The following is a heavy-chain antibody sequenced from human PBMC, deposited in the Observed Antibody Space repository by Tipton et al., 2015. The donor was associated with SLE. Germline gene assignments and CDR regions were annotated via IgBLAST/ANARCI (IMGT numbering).Heavy chain of an antibody. CDR3: ARGVATFKD. J-gene: IGHJ4*02. D-gene: IGHD5-12*01. CDR2: MYYTGRT. V-gene: IGHV4-59*12. Sequence: LRLSCTVSGVSISTDYWIWIRQPPGKGLVWIGYMYYTGRTNYNPSLKSRLTMSVDTSKNQFSLRLSSVTAADTAVYYCARGVATFKDWGQGSLVTVSS. CDR1: GVSISTDY.